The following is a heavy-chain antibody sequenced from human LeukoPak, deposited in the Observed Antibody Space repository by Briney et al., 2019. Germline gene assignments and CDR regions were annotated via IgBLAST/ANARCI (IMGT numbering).Heavy chain of an antibody. D-gene: IGHD3-9*01. CDR1: GFTFSSYA. CDR3: ASQYYNILTGHYTSIDY. CDR2: ISYDGSNK. J-gene: IGHJ4*02. Sequence: PGRSLRLSCAASGFTFSSYAMHWVRQDPGKGPEWMAVISYDGSNKYYADSVKGRFTISRDNSKNTLYLQMNSLSAEDTAVYYCASQYYNILTGHYTSIDYWGQGTLVTVSS. V-gene: IGHV3-30*04.